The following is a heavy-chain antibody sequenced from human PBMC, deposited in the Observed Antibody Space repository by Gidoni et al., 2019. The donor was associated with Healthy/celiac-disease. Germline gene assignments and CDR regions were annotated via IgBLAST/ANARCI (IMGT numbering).Heavy chain of an antibody. D-gene: IGHD3-10*01. CDR2: INPSGGRK. V-gene: IGHV1-46*01. CDR3: ASNSYGSGSYPFGY. CDR1: GYTFTSYY. J-gene: IGHJ4*02. Sequence: QVQLVQSGAEVKKPGASVKVSCKASGYTFTSYYMHWVRQARGQGLGWMGIINPSGGRKSYEQKFQGRVTMTRDTSTSTVYMELSSLRSEDTAVYYCASNSYGSGSYPFGYWGQGTLVTVSS.